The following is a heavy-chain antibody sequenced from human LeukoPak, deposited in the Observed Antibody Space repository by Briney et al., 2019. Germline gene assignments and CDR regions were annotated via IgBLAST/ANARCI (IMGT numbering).Heavy chain of an antibody. J-gene: IGHJ4*02. CDR3: ARGPADHFWSGYYGCY. Sequence: GRSLRLSCAASGFTFSSYAMHWVRQAPGKGLEWVAVISYDGSNKYYADSVKGRFTISRDNPKNTLYLQMNSLRAEDTAVYYCARGPADHFWSGYYGCYWGQGTLVTVSS. CDR1: GFTFSSYA. D-gene: IGHD3-3*02. CDR2: ISYDGSNK. V-gene: IGHV3-30*04.